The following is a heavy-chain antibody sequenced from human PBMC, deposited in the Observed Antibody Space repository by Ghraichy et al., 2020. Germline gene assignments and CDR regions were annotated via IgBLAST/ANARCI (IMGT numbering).Heavy chain of an antibody. CDR1: GGTFSSYA. V-gene: IGHV1-69*13. Sequence: SVKVSCKASGGTFSSYAISWVRQAPGQGLEWMGGIIPIFGTANYAQKFQGRVTITADESTSTAYMELSSLRSEDTAVYYCARAGPEGSSGWYGGGDYWGQGTLVTVSS. CDR3: ARAGPEGSSGWYGGGDY. J-gene: IGHJ4*02. D-gene: IGHD6-19*01. CDR2: IIPIFGTA.